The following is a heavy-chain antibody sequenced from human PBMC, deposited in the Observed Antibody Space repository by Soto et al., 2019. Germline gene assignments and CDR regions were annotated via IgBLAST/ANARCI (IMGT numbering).Heavy chain of an antibody. V-gene: IGHV4-39*01. D-gene: IGHD2-21*02. CDR3: ARQRTTVVTKAYFDH. Sequence: SETLSLNCIFSVESISSSSYYWGWIRQPPGKGLEWIGSIYYSGRTYYNPSFKSRVTISIDTSKNQFSLKLSSVTATDTAVYYCARQRTTVVTKAYFDHWGQGALVTVSS. CDR2: IYYSGRT. J-gene: IGHJ4*02. CDR1: VESISSSSYY.